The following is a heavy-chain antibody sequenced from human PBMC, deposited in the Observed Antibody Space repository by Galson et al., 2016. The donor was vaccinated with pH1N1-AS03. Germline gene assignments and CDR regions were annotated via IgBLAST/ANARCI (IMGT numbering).Heavy chain of an antibody. Sequence: SVKVSCKASGGTFGTSAISWVRQAPGQGPEWMGRLTPMLNVTSYAQKFQGRVTITAGTSTSTVYMELSSLRSDDTAVYYCATPGGGGYLDNWGRGTLVTVSS. CDR1: GGTFGTSA. D-gene: IGHD2-15*01. J-gene: IGHJ4*02. CDR3: ATPGGGGYLDN. V-gene: IGHV1-69*04. CDR2: LTPMLNVT.